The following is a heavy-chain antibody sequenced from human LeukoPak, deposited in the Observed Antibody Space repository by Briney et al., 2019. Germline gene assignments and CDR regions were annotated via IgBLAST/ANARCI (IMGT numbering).Heavy chain of an antibody. Sequence: ASVKVSCKASGYTFTTYGISWVRQAPGQGLEWMGWISAYNGNTNYAQKLQGRVTMATDTSTSTAYMELRSLRSDDTAVYYCARSIAVLPIDYWGQGTLVTVSS. D-gene: IGHD6-19*01. CDR1: GYTFTTYG. CDR2: ISAYNGNT. J-gene: IGHJ4*02. V-gene: IGHV1-18*01. CDR3: ARSIAVLPIDY.